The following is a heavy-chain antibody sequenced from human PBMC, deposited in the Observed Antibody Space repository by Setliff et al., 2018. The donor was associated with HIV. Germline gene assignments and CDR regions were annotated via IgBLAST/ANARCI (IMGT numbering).Heavy chain of an antibody. CDR2: INYDVSYE. CDR1: GFTFSAHG. CDR3: AKDGDYANWDYDAFDI. V-gene: IGHV3-30*02. D-gene: IGHD1-7*01. Sequence: GGSLRLSCAASGFTFSAHGMHWVRQAPGKGLEWVAFINYDVSYEYYADSVKGRVTISRDNSKNTVDLQMNSLRPEDTAVYYCAKDGDYANWDYDAFDIWGQGTLVTVSS. J-gene: IGHJ3*02.